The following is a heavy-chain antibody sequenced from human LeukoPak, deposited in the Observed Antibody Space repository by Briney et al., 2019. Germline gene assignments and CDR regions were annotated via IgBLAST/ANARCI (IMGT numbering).Heavy chain of an antibody. Sequence: PGGSLRLSCAASGFTFKNYAMNWVRQSPGQGLEWVSTISGDAVTSWYADSVKGRFTVSRDNSKNIVFLQMNNLRAEDTAVYYCAKKDSGGSYTWFAPWGQGPLVPVSS. CDR2: ISGDAVTS. CDR1: GFTFKNYA. D-gene: IGHD3-22*01. CDR3: AKKDSGGSYTWFAP. J-gene: IGHJ5*02. V-gene: IGHV3-23*01.